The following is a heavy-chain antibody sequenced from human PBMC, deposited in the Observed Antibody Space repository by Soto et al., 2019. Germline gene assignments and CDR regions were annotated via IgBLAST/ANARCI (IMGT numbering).Heavy chain of an antibody. D-gene: IGHD1-1*01. V-gene: IGHV1-69*17. CDR2: ILPLFGIA. Sequence: QVQLVQSGAEVKKPGSSVKVSCKASGDIFSSSAISWVRQAPGLGLEWMGGILPLFGIANYAQNFQGRVTITAEKSTGTVYMELSSLRSEDTAVYYCARRGGNEWFDPWGQGNLVTVSS. J-gene: IGHJ5*02. CDR3: ARRGGNEWFDP. CDR1: GDIFSSSA.